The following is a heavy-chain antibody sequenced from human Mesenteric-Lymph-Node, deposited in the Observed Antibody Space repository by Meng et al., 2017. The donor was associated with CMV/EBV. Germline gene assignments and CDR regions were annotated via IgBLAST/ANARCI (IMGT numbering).Heavy chain of an antibody. CDR3: ARDSLDLKPFYYYYYGMDV. Sequence: SETLSLTCTVSGGSISRSSYYWGWIRQPPGKGLEWIGSMHYSGNTYYNPSLKSRVTISVDTSKNQFSLKLSSVTAADTAVYYCARDSLDLKPFYYYYYGMDVWGQGTTVTVSS. V-gene: IGHV4-39*07. CDR1: GGSISRSSYY. CDR2: MHYSGNT. D-gene: IGHD1-14*01. J-gene: IGHJ6*02.